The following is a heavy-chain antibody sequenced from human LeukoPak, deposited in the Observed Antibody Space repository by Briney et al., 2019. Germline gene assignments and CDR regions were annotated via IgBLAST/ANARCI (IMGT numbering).Heavy chain of an antibody. Sequence: GGSLRLSCAASGFTFGDYGVSWVRQVPGKGLEWVSSINWNGVSTGYAKSVKGRFTISRDNAKNSLYLQMNSLRVEDTAVYHCARHELAYCGSDCPNWCFDLWGRGTLVTVSS. CDR2: INWNGVST. V-gene: IGHV3-20*01. CDR3: ARHELAYCGSDCPNWCFDL. J-gene: IGHJ2*01. D-gene: IGHD2-21*02. CDR1: GFTFGDYG.